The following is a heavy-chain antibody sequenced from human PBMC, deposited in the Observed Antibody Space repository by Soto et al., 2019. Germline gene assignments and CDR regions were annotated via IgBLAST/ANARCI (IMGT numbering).Heavy chain of an antibody. CDR3: AKDAGKGSNYYYYGMDV. V-gene: IGHV3-30*18. Sequence: QVQLVESGGGVVQPGRSLRLSCAASGFTFSSYGMHWVRQAPGKGLEWVAVISYDGSNKYYADSVKGRFTISRDNSKNTLYLQMNSLRAEDTAVYYCAKDAGKGSNYYYYGMDVWGQGTKVTVSS. J-gene: IGHJ6*02. CDR1: GFTFSSYG. CDR2: ISYDGSNK.